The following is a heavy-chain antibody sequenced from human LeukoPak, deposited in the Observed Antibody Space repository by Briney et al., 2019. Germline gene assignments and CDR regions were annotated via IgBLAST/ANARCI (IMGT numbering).Heavy chain of an antibody. CDR1: GYSISSGYY. J-gene: IGHJ4*02. CDR3: ARVGHYGDYVGY. Sequence: SETLSLTCTVSGYSISSGYYWGWIRQPPGKGLEGIGSIYHSGSTYYNPSLKSRVTISVDTSKNQFSLQLSSVTAADTAVYYCARVGHYGDYVGYWGQGTLVTVSS. CDR2: IYHSGST. V-gene: IGHV4-38-2*02. D-gene: IGHD4-17*01.